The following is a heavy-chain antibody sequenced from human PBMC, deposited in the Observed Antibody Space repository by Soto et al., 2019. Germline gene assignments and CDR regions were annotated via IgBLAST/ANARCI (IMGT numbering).Heavy chain of an antibody. CDR1: GGTFSSYA. Sequence: SVKVSCKASGGTFSSYAISWVRQAPGQGLEWMGGIIPIFGTANYAQKFQGRVTITADESTSTAYMELSSLRSEDTAVYYCASDMITFGGVIVPNWFDPWGQGTLVTVSS. CDR3: ASDMITFGGVIVPNWFDP. D-gene: IGHD3-16*02. V-gene: IGHV1-69*13. CDR2: IIPIFGTA. J-gene: IGHJ5*02.